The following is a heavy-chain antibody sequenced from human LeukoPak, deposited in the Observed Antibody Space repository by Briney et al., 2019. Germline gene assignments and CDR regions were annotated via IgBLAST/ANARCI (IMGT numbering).Heavy chain of an antibody. CDR1: GYTFTSYG. Sequence: ASVKVSCKASGYTFTSYGISWVRQAPGQGLEWMGWISAYNGNTNYAQKLQGRVTMTTDTSTSTAYMELRSLRSEDTAVYYCARDNPTYYYGSGSYLTTTDYWAREPWSPSPQ. V-gene: IGHV1-18*01. D-gene: IGHD3-10*01. J-gene: IGHJ4*02. CDR2: ISAYNGNT. CDR3: ARDNPTYYYGSGSYLTTTDY.